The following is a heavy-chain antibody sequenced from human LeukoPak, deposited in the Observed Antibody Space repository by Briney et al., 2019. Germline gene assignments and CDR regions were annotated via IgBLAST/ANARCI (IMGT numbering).Heavy chain of an antibody. CDR1: GYTFTSYY. CDR3: ARGLWLDDFDY. J-gene: IGHJ4*02. Sequence: ASVKVSCKASGYTFTSYYMHWVRQAPGQGLEWMGIVNPSGGSTSYAQKFQGRVTMTRDTSTSTVYVELSSLRSEDTAVYYCARGLWLDDFDYWGQGTLVTVSS. V-gene: IGHV1-46*01. D-gene: IGHD6-19*01. CDR2: VNPSGGST.